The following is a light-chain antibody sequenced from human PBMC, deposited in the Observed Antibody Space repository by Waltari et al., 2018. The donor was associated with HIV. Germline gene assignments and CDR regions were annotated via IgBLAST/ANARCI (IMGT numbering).Light chain of an antibody. Sequence: QSALTQPASVSEALGQSITISCTGTSSDVGSYNLVSRYQQHPGKAPKLMIYEVTKRPSGVSTRFSGSRSGNTASLTISGLQAEDEAEYYCCSYGGRSTFYVFGNGTSVTVL. CDR3: CSYGGRSTFYV. J-gene: IGLJ1*01. CDR1: SSDVGSYNL. CDR2: EVT. V-gene: IGLV2-23*02.